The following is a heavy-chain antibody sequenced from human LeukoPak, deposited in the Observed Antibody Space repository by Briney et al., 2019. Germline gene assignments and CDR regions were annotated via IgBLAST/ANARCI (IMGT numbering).Heavy chain of an antibody. J-gene: IGHJ4*02. Sequence: PGGSLRLSCAASGFTFSSYSMNWVRQAPGKGLEWVSSISSSSSYIYYADSVKGRFTISRDNAKNSLYLQMNSLRAEDTAVYYCARGPPHYYDSSGPYWGQGTLVTVSS. CDR3: ARGPPHYYDSSGPY. CDR1: GFTFSSYS. CDR2: ISSSSSYI. D-gene: IGHD3-22*01. V-gene: IGHV3-21*01.